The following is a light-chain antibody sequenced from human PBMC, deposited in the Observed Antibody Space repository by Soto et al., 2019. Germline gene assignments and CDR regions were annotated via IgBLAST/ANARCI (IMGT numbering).Light chain of an antibody. CDR1: QSISSS. J-gene: IGKJ2*01. V-gene: IGKV1-39*01. CDR3: QQSYSAPRS. Sequence: DIQMTQSPSSLSASVGERVTITCRASQSISSSLNWYHQKPGKAPKLLIYAASSLQSGVPSRFSGSGSGTDFTRSISSLQPEDFATYYCQQSYSAPRSFSQGTKLEIK. CDR2: AAS.